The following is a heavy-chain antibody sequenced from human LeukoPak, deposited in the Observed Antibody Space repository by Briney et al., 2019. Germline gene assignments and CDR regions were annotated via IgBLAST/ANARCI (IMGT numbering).Heavy chain of an antibody. CDR3: ARAVGYYGSSELTPILDY. CDR2: IYYSGST. CDR1: GGSISSGGYY. J-gene: IGHJ4*02. Sequence: SETLSLTCTVSGGSISSGGYYWSWIRQHPGKGLEWIGYIYYSGSTYYNPSLKSRVTISVDASKNQFSLKLSSVTAADTAVYYCARAVGYYGSSELTPILDYWGQGTLVTVSS. V-gene: IGHV4-31*03. D-gene: IGHD3-22*01.